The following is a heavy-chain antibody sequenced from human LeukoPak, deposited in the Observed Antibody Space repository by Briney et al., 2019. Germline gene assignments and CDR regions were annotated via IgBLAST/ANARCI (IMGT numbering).Heavy chain of an antibody. CDR2: IRYDGSNK. J-gene: IGHJ6*02. CDR3: AKDLVGMITFGADYGMDV. V-gene: IGHV3-30*02. Sequence: PGGSLRLSCAASGFTFSSYGMHWVRQAPGKGLEWVAFIRYDGSNKYYADSVKGRFTISRDNSKNTLYLQMNSLRAEDTAVYYCAKDLVGMITFGADYGMDVWGQGTTVTVSS. CDR1: GFTFSSYG. D-gene: IGHD3-16*01.